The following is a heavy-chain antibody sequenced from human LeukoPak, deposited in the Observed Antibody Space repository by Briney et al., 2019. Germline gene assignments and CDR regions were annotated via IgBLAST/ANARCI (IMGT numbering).Heavy chain of an antibody. J-gene: IGHJ4*02. CDR1: GFTFSSYS. CDR3: ARGRTFSPAASFDY. D-gene: IGHD6-13*01. Sequence: GGFLRLSCAASGFTFSSYSMNWVRQAPGKGLEWVSSISSSSSYIYYADSVKGRFTISRDNAKNSLYLQMNSLRAEDTAVYYCARGRTFSPAASFDYWGQGTLVTVSS. CDR2: ISSSSSYI. V-gene: IGHV3-21*01.